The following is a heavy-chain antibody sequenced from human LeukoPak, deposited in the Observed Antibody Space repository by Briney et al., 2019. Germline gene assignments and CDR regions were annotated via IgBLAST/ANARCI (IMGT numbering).Heavy chain of an antibody. Sequence: SETLSLTCTVSGGAISSYYWSWIRQPPGKGLEWIGYIYYSGSTNYNPSLKSRVTISVDTSKNQFSLKLSSVTAADTAVYYCARDGYYGSGSHTAYFDYWGQGTLVTVSS. CDR3: ARDGYYGSGSHTAYFDY. CDR1: GGAISSYY. CDR2: IYYSGST. V-gene: IGHV4-59*01. J-gene: IGHJ4*02. D-gene: IGHD3-10*01.